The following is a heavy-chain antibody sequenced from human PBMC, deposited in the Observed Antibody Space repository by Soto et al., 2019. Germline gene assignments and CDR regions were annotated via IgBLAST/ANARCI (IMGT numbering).Heavy chain of an antibody. J-gene: IGHJ4*02. V-gene: IGHV4-4*02. CDR2: IYHSGST. Sequence: SETLSLTCAVSGGSISGSNWWSWVRQPPGKGLEWIGEIYHSGSTNYNPSLKSRVTISVDKSKNQFSLKLSSVTAADTAVYYCARGAYCGGDCSPNFDYWGQGTLVPSPQ. CDR1: GGSISGSNW. CDR3: ARGAYCGGDCSPNFDY. D-gene: IGHD2-21*02.